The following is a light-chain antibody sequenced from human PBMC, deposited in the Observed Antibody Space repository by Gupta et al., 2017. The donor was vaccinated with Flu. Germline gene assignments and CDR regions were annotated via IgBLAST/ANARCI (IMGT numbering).Light chain of an antibody. CDR2: NTN. CDR3: VLYMGSGSWV. V-gene: IGLV8-61*01. Sequence: QSVVTQEPSVSVSPGGTVTLTCGFSSGSVSTSYYPSWYQQTPGQAPRTLIYNTNTLSSGVPDRFSGSILGNKAALSITGAQADDESDYYCVLYMGSGSWVFGGGTKLTVL. CDR1: SGSVSTSYY. J-gene: IGLJ3*02.